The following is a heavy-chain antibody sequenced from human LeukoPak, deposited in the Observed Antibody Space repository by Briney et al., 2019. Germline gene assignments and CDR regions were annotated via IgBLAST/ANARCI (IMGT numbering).Heavy chain of an antibody. D-gene: IGHD3-22*01. CDR1: GGSISSSSYY. CDR2: IYYSGST. Sequence: SETLSLTCTVSGGSISSSSYYWGWIRQPPGKGLEWIGGIYYSGSTYYNPSLKSRVTISVDTSKNQFSPKLSSVTAADTAVYYCARDFQATYYYGSSGYQNDAFDIWGQGTMVTVSS. CDR3: ARDFQATYYYGSSGYQNDAFDI. J-gene: IGHJ3*02. V-gene: IGHV4-39*07.